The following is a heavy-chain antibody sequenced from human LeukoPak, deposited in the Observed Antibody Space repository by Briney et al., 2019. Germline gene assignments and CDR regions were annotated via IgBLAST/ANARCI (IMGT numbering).Heavy chain of an antibody. D-gene: IGHD2-21*02. Sequence: PGGSLRLSCAASGFTFSSYSMNWVRQAPGKGLEWVSSISSSSSYIYYADAMKGRFTISRDNAKNSLYLQMNSLRAEDTAVYYCARGPAPVTARGYYFDYWGQGTLVTVSS. CDR1: GFTFSSYS. V-gene: IGHV3-21*01. CDR2: ISSSSSYI. J-gene: IGHJ4*02. CDR3: ARGPAPVTARGYYFDY.